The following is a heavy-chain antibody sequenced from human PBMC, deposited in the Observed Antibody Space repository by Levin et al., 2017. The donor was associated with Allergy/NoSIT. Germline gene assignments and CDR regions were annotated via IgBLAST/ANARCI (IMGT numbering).Heavy chain of an antibody. J-gene: IGHJ4*02. V-gene: IGHV1-46*03. D-gene: IGHD5-12*01. Sequence: ASVKVSCKASGYTFTSYYMHWVRQAPGQGLEWMGIINPSGGSTSYAQKFQGRVTMTRDTSTSTVYMELSSLRSEDTAVYYCAVNIVATVGGDYWGQGTLVTVSS. CDR3: AVNIVATVGGDY. CDR2: INPSGGST. CDR1: GYTFTSYY.